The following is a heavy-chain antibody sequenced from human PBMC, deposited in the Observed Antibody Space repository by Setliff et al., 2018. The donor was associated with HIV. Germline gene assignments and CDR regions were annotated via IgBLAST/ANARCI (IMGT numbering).Heavy chain of an antibody. CDR3: ARGGTTSWNF. J-gene: IGHJ4*02. D-gene: IGHD4-17*01. Sequence: GGSLRLSCATSRFSFSTFWMTWVRQAPGKGLEWIANINEDGNKKYYVDSVRGRFTISRDNANNSLYLQMNSLRLEDTAVYYCARGGTTSWNFWGQGTPVTVSS. V-gene: IGHV3-7*01. CDR1: RFSFSTFW. CDR2: INEDGNKK.